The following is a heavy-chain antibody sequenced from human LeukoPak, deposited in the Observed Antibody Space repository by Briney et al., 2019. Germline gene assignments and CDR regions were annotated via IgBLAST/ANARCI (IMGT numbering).Heavy chain of an antibody. CDR2: INAGNGNT. D-gene: IGHD1-14*01. J-gene: IGHJ4*02. Sequence: ASVKVSCKASGYTFTSYAMHWVRQAPGQRLEWMGWINAGNGNTKSSQKFQGRVTITRDTSASTAYMEVSSLRSEDTAVYYCARLGVTGDFDYWGQGTLVTVSS. CDR3: ARLGVTGDFDY. CDR1: GYTFTSYA. V-gene: IGHV1-3*01.